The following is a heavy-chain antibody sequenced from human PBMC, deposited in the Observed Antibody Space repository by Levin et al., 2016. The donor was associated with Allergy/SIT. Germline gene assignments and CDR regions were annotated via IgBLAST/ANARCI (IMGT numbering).Heavy chain of an antibody. J-gene: IGHJ4*02. V-gene: IGHV3-30*04. CDR2: ISYDGKTK. CDR3: VRDVGVTPINHFDF. Sequence: GESLKISCAASGFTFSMFVFHWVRQAPGKGLEWVALISYDGKTKYYTDSVKGRFTVSRDNSKNTVYLQMNSLNTEDTAMYFCVRDVGVTPINHFDFWGQGTLVTVSS. CDR1: GFTFSMFV. D-gene: IGHD1-26*01.